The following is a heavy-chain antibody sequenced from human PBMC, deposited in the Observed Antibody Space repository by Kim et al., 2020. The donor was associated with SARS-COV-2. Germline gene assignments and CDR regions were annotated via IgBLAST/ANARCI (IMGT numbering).Heavy chain of an antibody. CDR2: IYYTGST. J-gene: IGHJ3*02. D-gene: IGHD3-22*01. Sequence: SETLSLTCTVSGGSISSSSYYWGWIRQPPGKGLEWIGIIYYTGSTYYNPSLKSRVTISVDTSNNQFSLRLSSVTAADTAVYYCARHRNYDSSGYYENAFDIWGQGTMVTVSS. CDR1: GGSISSSSYY. V-gene: IGHV4-39*01. CDR3: ARHRNYDSSGYYENAFDI.